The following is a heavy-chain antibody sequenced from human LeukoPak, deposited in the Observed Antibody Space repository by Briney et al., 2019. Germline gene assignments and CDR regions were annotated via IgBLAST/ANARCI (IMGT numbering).Heavy chain of an antibody. Sequence: PGGSLRLSCAASGLSSTNYAMHWVRQAPGKGLEWVSAISGSGGSTYYADSVKGRFTISRDNSKNTLYLQMNSLRAEDTAVYYCAKDGVTTIPSPGDPWGQGTLVTVSS. CDR3: AKDGVTTIPSPGDP. J-gene: IGHJ5*02. V-gene: IGHV3-23*01. CDR1: GLSSTNYA. CDR2: ISGSGGST. D-gene: IGHD4-17*01.